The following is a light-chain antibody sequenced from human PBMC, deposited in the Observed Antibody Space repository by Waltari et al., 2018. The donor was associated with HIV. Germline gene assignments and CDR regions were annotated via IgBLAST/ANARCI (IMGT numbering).Light chain of an antibody. J-gene: IGKJ4*01. CDR2: AAS. V-gene: IGKV1-39*01. CDR3: QQSYTTPLT. Sequence: DIQMTQSPSSLSASVGDRVTITCRASQTINHNLNWYQQKPGQAPKLVIYAASILQSGVPSRFSGSGSGTDFTLTISSLQPEDFATFYCQQSYTTPLTFGRGTKVEIK. CDR1: QTINHN.